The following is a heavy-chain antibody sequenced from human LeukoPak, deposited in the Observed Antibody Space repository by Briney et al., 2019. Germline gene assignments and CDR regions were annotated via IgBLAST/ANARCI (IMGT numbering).Heavy chain of an antibody. CDR1: GDSVSSSSAA. CDR2: TYYRSKWYN. V-gene: IGHV6-1*01. Sequence: SQTLSLTCAISGDSVSSSSAAWNWIRQSPSRGLEWLGRTYYRSKWYNDYAVSVKSRITINPDTSKNQFSLQLNSVTPEDTAVYYCARWRYGGNSGGVDDYYYYYMDVWGKGTTVTVSS. J-gene: IGHJ6*03. CDR3: ARWRYGGNSGGVDDYYYYYMDV. D-gene: IGHD4-23*01.